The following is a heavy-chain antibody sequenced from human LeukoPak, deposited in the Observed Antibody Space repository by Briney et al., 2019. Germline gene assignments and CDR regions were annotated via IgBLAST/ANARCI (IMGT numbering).Heavy chain of an antibody. CDR3: ARTSAAAPDYIDV. V-gene: IGHV1-18*01. CDR1: GYTFTSYG. D-gene: IGHD2-15*01. Sequence: ASVKVSCKASGYTFTSYGISWVRQAPGRGLEWMGWISAYNGNTNYAQKLQGRVTMTTDTSTSTAYTELRSLRPDDTAVYYCARTSAAAPDYIDVWGKGTTVTVSS. J-gene: IGHJ6*03. CDR2: ISAYNGNT.